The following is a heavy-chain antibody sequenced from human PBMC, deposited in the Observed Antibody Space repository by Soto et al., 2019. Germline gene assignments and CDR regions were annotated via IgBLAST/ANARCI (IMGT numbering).Heavy chain of an antibody. J-gene: IGHJ2*01. CDR3: ARMAGPWYFDL. Sequence: SETLSLTCAVHGGSFSGFYLTWIRQPPGKGLEWIGEINHSGSSNYNPPLKSRVTMSLDTSRNQFSLSLNSVTAADTAVYYCARMAGPWYFDLWGRGTLVTVS. V-gene: IGHV4-34*01. CDR1: GGSFSGFY. CDR2: INHSGSS.